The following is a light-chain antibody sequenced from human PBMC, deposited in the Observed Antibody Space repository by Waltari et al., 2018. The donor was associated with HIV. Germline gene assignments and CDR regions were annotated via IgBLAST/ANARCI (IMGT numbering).Light chain of an antibody. Sequence: DSLAVSLGERATINCKSSQSVLYSSNNKNYLAWYQQKPGQPPKLLVYWASTRESGVPGRFSGSGSGTDFTLTISSLQAEDVAVYYCQQYYSSPLTFGGGTKVEIK. CDR2: WAS. J-gene: IGKJ4*01. CDR1: QSVLYSSNNKNY. V-gene: IGKV4-1*01. CDR3: QQYYSSPLT.